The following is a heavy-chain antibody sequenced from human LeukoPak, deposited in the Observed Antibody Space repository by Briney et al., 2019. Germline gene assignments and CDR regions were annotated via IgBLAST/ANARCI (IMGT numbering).Heavy chain of an antibody. CDR2: IWSDGSNK. V-gene: IGHV3-33*01. CDR1: GFTFSSYG. J-gene: IGHJ4*02. CDR3: ARSVLEWYYFDS. D-gene: IGHD3-3*01. Sequence: PGGSLRLSCAASGFTFSSYGMHWVRQAPGKGLEWMAVIWSDGSNKYYADSVKGRFTISRDNSKNTLYLQMDSLSAEDTAVYYCARSVLEWYYFDSWGQGALVTVSS.